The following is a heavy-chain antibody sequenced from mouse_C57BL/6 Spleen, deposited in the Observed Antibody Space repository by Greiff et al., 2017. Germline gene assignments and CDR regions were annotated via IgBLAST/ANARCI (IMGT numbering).Heavy chain of an antibody. V-gene: IGHV1-61*01. D-gene: IGHD1-1*01. CDR2: IYPSDSET. CDR3: ARRDYYGSSPYFDY. Sequence: VQLQQPGAELVRPGSSVKLSCKASGYTFTSYWMDWVKQRPGQVLEWIGNIYPSDSETHYNQKFKDKATLTVDKSSSTAYMQLSSLTSEDSAVYYCARRDYYGSSPYFDYWGQGTTLTVSS. J-gene: IGHJ2*01. CDR1: GYTFTSYW.